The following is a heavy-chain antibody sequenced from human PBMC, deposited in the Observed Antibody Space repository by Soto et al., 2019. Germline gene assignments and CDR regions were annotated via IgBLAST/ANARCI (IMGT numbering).Heavy chain of an antibody. D-gene: IGHD3-10*01. J-gene: IGHJ5*02. V-gene: IGHV4-59*01. CDR3: ARDAKVRGVSQLIWFDP. Sequence: PSETLSLTCTVSGGSISSYYWSWIRQPPGKGLEWIGYIYYSGSTNYNPSLKSRVTISVDTSKNQFSLKLSSVTAADTAVYYCARDAKVRGVSQLIWFDPWGQGTLVTVSS. CDR1: GGSISSYY. CDR2: IYYSGST.